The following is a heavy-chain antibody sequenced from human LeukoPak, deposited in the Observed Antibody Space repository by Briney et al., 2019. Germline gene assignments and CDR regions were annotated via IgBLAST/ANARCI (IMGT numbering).Heavy chain of an antibody. CDR2: TSGSGGNT. V-gene: IGHV3-23*01. D-gene: IGHD4-17*01. J-gene: IGHJ4*02. CDR3: ARRGESTNYGDYRFDS. Sequence: PGGSLRPSCAASGFTFSSYAMSWVRQAPGKGLEWVSATSGSGGNTYYADFVKGRFTISRDNSKSTLYLQMNSLRAEDTAVYYCARRGESTNYGDYRFDSWGQGTLVTVSS. CDR1: GFTFSSYA.